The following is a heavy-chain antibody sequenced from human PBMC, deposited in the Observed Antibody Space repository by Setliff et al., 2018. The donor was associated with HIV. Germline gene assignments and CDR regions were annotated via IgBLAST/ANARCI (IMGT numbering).Heavy chain of an antibody. CDR1: GGTFSNYA. V-gene: IGHV1-69*10. CDR3: AKGPNFEDALDI. CDR2: LIPIVDIT. J-gene: IGHJ3*02. Sequence: SVKVSCKASGGTFSNYAFSWVRQAPGQGLEWMGGLIPIVDITKSTQKFRDRVTFTADESTKTARMELSGLTFEDTAVYYCAKGPNFEDALDIWGQGTVVTVSS. D-gene: IGHD2-8*01.